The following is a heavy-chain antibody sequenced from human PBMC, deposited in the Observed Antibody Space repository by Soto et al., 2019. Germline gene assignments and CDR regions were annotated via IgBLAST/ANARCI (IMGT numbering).Heavy chain of an antibody. CDR2: LYYNVGT. J-gene: IGHJ4*02. CDR1: GSSISSSGYY. V-gene: IGHV4-39*07. CDR3: ARAGFVVVTANTYFDY. D-gene: IGHD2-21*02. Sequence: KPSETLSLTCTVSGSSISSSGYYWGWIRQPPGRGLEWIGSLYYNVGTYYNPSLKSRVTISVDTSKNQCSLKLSSVTAADTAVYYCARAGFVVVTANTYFDYWGQGTLVTVSS.